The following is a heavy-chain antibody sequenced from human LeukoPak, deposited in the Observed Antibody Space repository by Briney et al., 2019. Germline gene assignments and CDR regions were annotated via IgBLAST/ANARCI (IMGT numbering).Heavy chain of an antibody. CDR1: GFTFSSYG. CDR3: ARDLPTTPFFDY. CDR2: ISYDGSNK. V-gene: IGHV3-30*03. Sequence: GGSLRLSCAASGFTFSSYGMHWVRQAPGKGLEWVAVISYDGSNKYYADSVKGRFTISRDNSKNTLYLQMNSLRAEDTAVYYCARDLPTTPFFDYWGQGTLVTVSS. D-gene: IGHD1-14*01. J-gene: IGHJ4*02.